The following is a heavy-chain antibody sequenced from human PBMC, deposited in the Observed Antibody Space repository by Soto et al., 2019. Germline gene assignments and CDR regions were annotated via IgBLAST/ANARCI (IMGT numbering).Heavy chain of an antibody. CDR1: GFTFTNYA. J-gene: IGHJ6*02. Sequence: PGGSLRLSCAASGFTFTNYAMNWVRLAPGKGLEWVSSISDSGDSTYYADSVKGRFTISRDSSRNSLFLQMNSLRAEDTAVYYCARFNGPDLLDYYGMDVWGQGTTVTVSS. V-gene: IGHV3-23*01. CDR3: ARFNGPDLLDYYGMDV. D-gene: IGHD3-3*01. CDR2: ISDSGDST.